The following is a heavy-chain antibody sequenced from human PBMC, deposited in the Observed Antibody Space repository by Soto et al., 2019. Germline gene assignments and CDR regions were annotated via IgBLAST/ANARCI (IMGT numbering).Heavy chain of an antibody. CDR3: ARGYNDFWNGHFDY. CDR2: ISSSSFTI. Sequence: GGSPGLSCAAYGVWFSDSSMNWVRQAPGRGLEWVSYISSSSFTIHYADSVEGRFAISRDNAKNSLYLQMNSLRAEDTAVYYCARGYNDFWNGHFDYGGQGA. V-gene: IGHV3-48*01. CDR1: GVWFSDSS. J-gene: IGHJ4*02. D-gene: IGHD3-3*01.